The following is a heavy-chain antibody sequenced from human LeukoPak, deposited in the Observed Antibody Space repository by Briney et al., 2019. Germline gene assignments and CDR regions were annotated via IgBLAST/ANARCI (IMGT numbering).Heavy chain of an antibody. J-gene: IGHJ4*02. CDR2: INHSGYT. D-gene: IGHD3-10*01. V-gene: IGHV4-34*01. CDR3: TRMTSGHDY. Sequence: PSETLSLTCAVSGVSLNDYYWSWVRQTPGKGLEWIGEINHSGYTNDSPSLKSRVTLSIDTSRNQFSLNLRSVTVADAGIYFCTRMTSGHDYWGQGTLVTVSS. CDR1: GVSLNDYY.